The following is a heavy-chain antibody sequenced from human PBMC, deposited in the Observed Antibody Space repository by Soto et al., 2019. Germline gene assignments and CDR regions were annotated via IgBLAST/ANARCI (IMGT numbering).Heavy chain of an antibody. CDR3: VRLPLVDYGGIFDP. V-gene: IGHV4-59*01. CDR1: GGSISSDY. D-gene: IGHD2-15*01. J-gene: IGHJ5*02. Sequence: QVQLQESGPGLVKPSETLSLTCTVSGGSISSDYWIWIRQPPGKGLEWIGYIHYSGSTNHNPYLKSRVTISVDTSKTEFTLKISYVTAADTAVYYCVRLPLVDYGGIFDPWGQGTLVTVSS. CDR2: IHYSGST.